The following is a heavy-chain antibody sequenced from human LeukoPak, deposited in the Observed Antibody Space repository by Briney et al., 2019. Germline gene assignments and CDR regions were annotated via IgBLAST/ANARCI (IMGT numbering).Heavy chain of an antibody. CDR1: GFTFSGYA. J-gene: IGHJ4*02. CDR3: AKDLGYYYDSSGYYYFDY. Sequence: GGSLRLSCVASGFTFSGYAMSWVRQAPGKGLEWVATISASGGSTYYADSVKGRFTISRGNSKNMLYLQMNSLRAEDTAVYYCAKDLGYYYDSSGYYYFDYWGQGALVTVSS. D-gene: IGHD3-22*01. V-gene: IGHV3-23*01. CDR2: ISASGGST.